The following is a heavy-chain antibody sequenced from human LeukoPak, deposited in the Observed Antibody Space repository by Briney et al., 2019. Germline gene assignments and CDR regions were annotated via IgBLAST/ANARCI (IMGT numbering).Heavy chain of an antibody. CDR3: ARDHGDAFDI. CDR1: GGSISSYY. Sequence: PSETLSLTCTDSGGSISSYYGSCIRQRPGKGLEWIGYIYYSGSTNYNPSLESRLTISVDTSKNQFSLKLSPVTAADTAVYYCARDHGDAFDIWGQGTMVSVSS. V-gene: IGHV4-59*01. CDR2: IYYSGST. J-gene: IGHJ3*02.